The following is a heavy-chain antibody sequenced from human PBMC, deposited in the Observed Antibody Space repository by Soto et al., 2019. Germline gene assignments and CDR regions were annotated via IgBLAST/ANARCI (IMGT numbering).Heavy chain of an antibody. Sequence: PGGSLRLSCAASGFTFSSYWMHWVRQAPGKGLVWVSRINSDGSSTSYADSVKGRFTISRDNAKNTLYLQMNSLRAEDTAVYYCARDPYPTRDTLPYYYYCMDVWGKGTTVTVSS. CDR3: ARDPYPTRDTLPYYYYCMDV. CDR1: GFTFSSYW. V-gene: IGHV3-74*01. J-gene: IGHJ6*03. D-gene: IGHD5-18*01. CDR2: INSDGSST.